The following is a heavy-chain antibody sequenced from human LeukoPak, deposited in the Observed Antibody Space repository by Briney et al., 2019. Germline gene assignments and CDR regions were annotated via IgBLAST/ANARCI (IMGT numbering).Heavy chain of an antibody. CDR2: VWDDGINK. CDR3: VKEPAPYSLGDA. Sequence: GGSLRLSCGASGFTFSHYGMHWVRQAPGKGLEWVAVVWDDGINKFYADSVQGRFTISRDNSKHTVSLHMNSLRAEDTAVYYCVKEPAPYSLGDAWGKGTTVTASS. CDR1: GFTFSHYG. V-gene: IGHV3-33*06. J-gene: IGHJ6*04. D-gene: IGHD5-18*01.